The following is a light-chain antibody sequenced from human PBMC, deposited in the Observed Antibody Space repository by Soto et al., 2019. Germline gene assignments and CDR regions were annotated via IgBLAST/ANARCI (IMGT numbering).Light chain of an antibody. V-gene: IGKV1-5*01. Sequence: DIQMTQSPSTLSASVGDRLTITCRASQSSSSWLAWYQQKPGKAPKLLIYDASSLESGVPSRFSGSGSGTEFTLTISSREPEDLRVYCCHSYTRHSCTFGQGTRLDIK. CDR3: HSYTRHSCT. J-gene: IGKJ5*01. CDR1: QSSSSW. CDR2: DAS.